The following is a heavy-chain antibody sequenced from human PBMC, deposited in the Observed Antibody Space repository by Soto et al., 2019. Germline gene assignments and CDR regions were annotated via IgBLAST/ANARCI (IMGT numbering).Heavy chain of an antibody. CDR1: GGSFSGYY. J-gene: IGHJ3*02. D-gene: IGHD3-16*02. CDR3: ARVPRRVGELSSRYAFEI. V-gene: IGHV4-34*01. Sequence: PSETLSLTCAVYGGSFSGYYWSWIRQPPGKGLEWIGEINHSGSTNYNPSLKSRVTISVDTSKNQFSLKLSSVTAADTAVYYCARVPRRVGELSSRYAFEIWDQGTLVTVSS. CDR2: INHSGST.